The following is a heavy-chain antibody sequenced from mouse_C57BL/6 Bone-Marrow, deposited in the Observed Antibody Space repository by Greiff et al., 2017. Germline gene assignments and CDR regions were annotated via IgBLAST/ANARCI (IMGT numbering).Heavy chain of an antibody. Sequence: VKLMESGAELARPGASVKLSCKASGYTFTSYGISWVKQRTGQGLEWIGEIYPRSGNTYYNEKFKGKATLTADKSSITAYMELRSLTSEDSAVSFCAIYPWFAYWGQGTLVTVSA. J-gene: IGHJ3*01. V-gene: IGHV1-81*01. CDR2: IYPRSGNT. CDR1: GYTFTSYG. CDR3: AIYPWFAY.